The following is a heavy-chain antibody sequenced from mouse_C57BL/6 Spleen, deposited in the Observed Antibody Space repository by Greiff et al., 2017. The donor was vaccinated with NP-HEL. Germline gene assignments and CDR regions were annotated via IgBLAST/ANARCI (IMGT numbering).Heavy chain of an antibody. CDR2: IYPGSGNT. Sequence: VQRVESGPELVKPGASVKISCKASGYSFTSYYIHWVKQRPGQGLEWIGWIYPGSGNTKYNEKFKGKATLTADTSSSTAYMQLSSLTSEDSAVYYCARWGYYFDYWGQGTTLTVSS. CDR1: GYSFTSYY. V-gene: IGHV1-66*01. J-gene: IGHJ2*01. CDR3: ARWGYYFDY.